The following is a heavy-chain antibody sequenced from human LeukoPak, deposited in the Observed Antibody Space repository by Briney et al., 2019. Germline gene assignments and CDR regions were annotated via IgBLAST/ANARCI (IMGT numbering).Heavy chain of an antibody. CDR3: ARGIVVVPAAIRIYNWFDP. D-gene: IGHD2-2*02. CDR2: INPNSGGT. CDR1: GYTFTGYY. V-gene: IGHV1-2*02. Sequence: GASVRVSCKASGYTFTGYYMHWVRQAPGQGLEWWGWINPNSGGTNYAQKFQGRVTMTRDTSISTAYMELSRLRSDDTAVYYCARGIVVVPAAIRIYNWFDPWGQGTLVTVSS. J-gene: IGHJ5*02.